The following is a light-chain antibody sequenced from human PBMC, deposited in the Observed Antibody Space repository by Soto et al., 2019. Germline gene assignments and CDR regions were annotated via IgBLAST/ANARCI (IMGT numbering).Light chain of an antibody. CDR1: QSISNS. V-gene: IGKV1-5*03. J-gene: IGKJ1*01. CDR3: QQYNSYWT. Sequence: DIQMTQSPSTLSGSVGDRVTITCRATQSISNSLAWYQQKPGKAPKLLIYKASSLESGVPSRFSGRGSGTEFTLTITSLQPDDFATYYCQQYNSYWTFGQGTKVEIK. CDR2: KAS.